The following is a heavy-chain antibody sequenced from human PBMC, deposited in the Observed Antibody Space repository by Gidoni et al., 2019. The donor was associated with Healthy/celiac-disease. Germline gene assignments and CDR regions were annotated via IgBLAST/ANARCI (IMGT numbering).Heavy chain of an antibody. J-gene: IGHJ4*02. CDR1: GFTFGSYA. V-gene: IGHV3-30*04. D-gene: IGHD2-2*01. CDR2: ISYDGSNK. CDR3: ARDNQYCSSTSCYLDY. Sequence: QVQLVASGGGVVQPGRSLRLSCAASGFTFGSYAMHWVRQAPGKGLEWVAVISYDGSNKYYADSVKGRFTISRDNSKNTLYLQMNSLRAEDTAVYYCARDNQYCSSTSCYLDYWGQGTLVTVSS.